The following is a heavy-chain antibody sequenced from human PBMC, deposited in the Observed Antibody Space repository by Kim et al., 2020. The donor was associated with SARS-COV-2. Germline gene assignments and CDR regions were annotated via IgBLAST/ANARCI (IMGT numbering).Heavy chain of an antibody. D-gene: IGHD3-10*01. CDR3: NPGDYYVY. V-gene: IGHV3-30*04. CDR2: ISYDGSNK. J-gene: IGHJ4*02. CDR1: GFTFSSYA. Sequence: GGSLRLSCAASGFTFSSYAMHWVRQAPGKGLEWVAVISYDGSNKYYADSVKGRFTISRDNSKNTLYLQMNSLRAEDTAVYYCNPGDYYVYWGQGTLVTVSS.